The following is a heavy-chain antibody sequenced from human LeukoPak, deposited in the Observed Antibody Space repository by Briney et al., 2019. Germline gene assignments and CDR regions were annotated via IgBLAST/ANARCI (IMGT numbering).Heavy chain of an antibody. Sequence: GASVKVSCKASGYTFTGYYKHWVRQAPGQGLEWMGWINPNSGGTNYAQKFQGRVTMTRDTSISTAYMELSRLRSDDTAVYYCARSLYARVMTTVTDDAFDIWGQGTMVTVSS. D-gene: IGHD4-17*01. V-gene: IGHV1-2*02. CDR1: GYTFTGYY. CDR3: ARSLYARVMTTVTDDAFDI. CDR2: INPNSGGT. J-gene: IGHJ3*02.